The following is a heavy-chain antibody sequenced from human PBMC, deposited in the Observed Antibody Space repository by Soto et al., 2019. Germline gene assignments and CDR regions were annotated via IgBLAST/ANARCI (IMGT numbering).Heavy chain of an antibody. CDR3: ATNSGTALTTSRLFIY. D-gene: IGHD4-17*01. CDR1: GFTFSSYA. V-gene: IGHV3-23*01. Sequence: EVHLLGSGGGLVQPGGSLRLSCAASGFTFSSYAMSWVRQAPGKGLEWVSGISGPADDTYYAESVKGRFTIYRDNSKDTLYLQMNSLRGDDTATYYCATNSGTALTTSRLFIYWGQGTLVTVSS. J-gene: IGHJ4*02. CDR2: ISGPADDT.